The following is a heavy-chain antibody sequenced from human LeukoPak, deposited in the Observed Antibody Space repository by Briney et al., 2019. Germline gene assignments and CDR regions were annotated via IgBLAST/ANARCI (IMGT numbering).Heavy chain of an antibody. J-gene: IGHJ3*02. CDR1: GYTVSSNY. D-gene: IGHD6-19*01. CDR3: ARVRADSSARYLDAFEN. Sequence: PGGSLRLSFSTSGYTVSSNYMNWVRQAPGKGLEWVSSIYSGGSTYYADSVKGRFTISRDNSKNTVYLQMNSLRAEDTAVYYCARVRADSSARYLDAFENWGQGTMVTVSS. CDR2: IYSGGST. V-gene: IGHV3-53*01.